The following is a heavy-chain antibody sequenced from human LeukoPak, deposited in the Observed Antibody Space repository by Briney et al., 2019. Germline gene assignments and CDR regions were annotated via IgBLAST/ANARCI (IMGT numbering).Heavy chain of an antibody. Sequence: GASVKVSCKASGGTFSSYAISWVRQAPGQGLEWMGRIIPILGIANYAQKFQGRVTITADKSTSTAYMELSRLRSEDTAVYYCARVHFLQGDYGMDVWGQGTTVTVSS. J-gene: IGHJ6*02. CDR2: IIPILGIA. D-gene: IGHD4-11*01. CDR1: GGTFSSYA. CDR3: ARVHFLQGDYGMDV. V-gene: IGHV1-69*04.